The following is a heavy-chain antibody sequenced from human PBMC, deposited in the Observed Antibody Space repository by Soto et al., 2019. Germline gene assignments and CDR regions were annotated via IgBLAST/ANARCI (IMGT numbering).Heavy chain of an antibody. CDR1: GFTFSSYW. CDR3: AKGGSGKGDY. J-gene: IGHJ4*02. CDR2: INSDGKTT. Sequence: EVQLVESGGGLVQPGGSLRLSCEASGFTFSSYWMHWVRQAPGKGLVWVSRINSDGKTTTYSDSVKGRFTISRDNAKNRLYLQMNSLRAEDTAVYYCAKGGSGKGDYWGQGTLVTVSS. V-gene: IGHV3-74*01. D-gene: IGHD1-1*01.